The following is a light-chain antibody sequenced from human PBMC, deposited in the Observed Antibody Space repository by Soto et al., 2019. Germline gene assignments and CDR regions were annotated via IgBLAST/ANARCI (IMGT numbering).Light chain of an antibody. J-gene: IGLJ1*01. CDR2: FNI. V-gene: IGLV1-44*01. Sequence: QSVLSQPPSASGTPGQRVTISCSGSSSNIGSNTVSWYQQFPGTAPKLLIYFNIQRPSGVPDRFSGSKSGTSASLTVSGLQAEDEADYYCSSYTGGNPSYVFGTGTKVTVL. CDR3: SSYTGGNPSYV. CDR1: SSNIGSNT.